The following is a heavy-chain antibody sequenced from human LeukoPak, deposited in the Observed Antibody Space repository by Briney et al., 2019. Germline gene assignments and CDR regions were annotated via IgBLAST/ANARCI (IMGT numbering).Heavy chain of an antibody. CDR3: ARGRDFWSGHPSYWYYGMDV. CDR1: GGSISSYY. J-gene: IGHJ6*02. CDR2: IYTSGST. V-gene: IGHV4-4*07. Sequence: SETLSLTCTVSGGSISSYYWSWIRQPAGKGLEWIGRIYTSGSTNYNPSLKSRVTMSVDTSKNQFSLKLSSATAADTAVYYCARGRDFWSGHPSYWYYGMDVWGQGTTVTVSS. D-gene: IGHD3-3*01.